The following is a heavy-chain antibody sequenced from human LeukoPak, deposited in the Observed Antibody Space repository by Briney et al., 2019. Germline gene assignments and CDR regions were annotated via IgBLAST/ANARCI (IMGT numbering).Heavy chain of an antibody. V-gene: IGHV3-23*01. Sequence: GGSLRLSCAASGFTVSSNYMSWVRQAPGKGLEWVSTISDSGGNTYYADSVKGRFTISRDNSKNTLYLQMNSLRAEDTAVYYCAKTTMVRGVKYYDMDVWGQGTTVTVSS. CDR1: GFTVSSNY. CDR2: ISDSGGNT. J-gene: IGHJ6*02. D-gene: IGHD3-10*01. CDR3: AKTTMVRGVKYYDMDV.